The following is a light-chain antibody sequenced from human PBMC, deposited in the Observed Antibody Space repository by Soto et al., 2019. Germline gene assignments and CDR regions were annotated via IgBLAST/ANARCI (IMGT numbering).Light chain of an antibody. Sequence: QSALTQPASVSGSPGQSITISCTGTSSDIGGYDCVSWYQQHPGKAPKLMIFEVSNRPSGVSNRFSGSKSGNTAYLTISGLQAEDEADYYCSSYTGSSVIFGGGTKVTVL. CDR3: SSYTGSSVI. J-gene: IGLJ2*01. CDR2: EVS. CDR1: SSDIGGYDC. V-gene: IGLV2-14*01.